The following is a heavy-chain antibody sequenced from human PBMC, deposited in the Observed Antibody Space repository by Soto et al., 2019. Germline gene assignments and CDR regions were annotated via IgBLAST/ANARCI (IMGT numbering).Heavy chain of an antibody. CDR2: ISWNSGSI. CDR1: GFTFDDYA. CDR3: AKAPTASIAARPHWFDP. V-gene: IGHV3-9*01. D-gene: IGHD6-6*01. Sequence: GGSLRLSCAASGFTFDDYAMHWVRQAPGKGLEWVSGISWNSGSIGYADSVKGRFTISRDNAKNSLYLQMNSLRAEDTALYYCAKAPTASIAARPHWFDPWGQGTLVTVSS. J-gene: IGHJ5*02.